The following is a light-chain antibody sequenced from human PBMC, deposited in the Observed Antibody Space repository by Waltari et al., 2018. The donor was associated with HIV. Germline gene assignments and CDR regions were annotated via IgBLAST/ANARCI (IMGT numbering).Light chain of an antibody. CDR1: SGHSNYA. CDR2: VNSDGSH. Sequence: QLVLTQSPSASASLGASVKLTCTLSSGHSNYAIAWHQQQPEKGPRYLMKVNSDGSHRKGDGIPDRFSGSSSGAERHLIISSLQSEDEADYYCQTWGTGIRVFGGGTKLTVL. V-gene: IGLV4-69*01. J-gene: IGLJ3*02. CDR3: QTWGTGIRV.